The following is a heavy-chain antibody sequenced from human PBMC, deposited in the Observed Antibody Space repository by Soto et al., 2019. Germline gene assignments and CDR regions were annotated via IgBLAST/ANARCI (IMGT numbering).Heavy chain of an antibody. Sequence: QVQVVQSGVEVRRPGSSVKVSCKASGDTFKNCVISWVRQAPGQGLEWMGVIMPLFGTTDFAQRFQGRLTMTTDESTTKAYMELSRLRSEDTATYYCAAELGFGKLSVVWGQGTTVIVSS. CDR1: GDTFKNCV. CDR3: AAELGFGKLSVV. J-gene: IGHJ6*02. CDR2: IMPLFGTT. D-gene: IGHD3-10*01. V-gene: IGHV1-69*01.